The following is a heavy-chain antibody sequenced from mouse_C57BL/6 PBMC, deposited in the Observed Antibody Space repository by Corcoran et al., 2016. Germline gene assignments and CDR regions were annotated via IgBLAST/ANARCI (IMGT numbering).Heavy chain of an antibody. CDR1: GYSITSGYY. D-gene: IGHD1-1*01. V-gene: IGHV3-6*01. CDR3: ARDYYGSSSYYAMDY. CDR2: ISYDGSN. Sequence: DVQLQESGPGLVKPSQSLSLTCSVTGYSITSGYYWNWIRQFPGNKLEWMGYISYDGSNNYNPSLKNRISITRDTSKNQFFLKLNSVTTEDTATYYCARDYYGSSSYYAMDYWGQGTSVTVSS. J-gene: IGHJ4*01.